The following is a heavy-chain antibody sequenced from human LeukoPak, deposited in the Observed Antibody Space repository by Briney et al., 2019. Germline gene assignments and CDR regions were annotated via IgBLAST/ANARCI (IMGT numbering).Heavy chain of an antibody. Sequence: GGSLRLSCAASGFAFSSYWMHWVRQAPGKGLVWVSRIHSDGNSTTYADSVKGRFTISRDNAKSMLYLQMNSLRAEDTAVYYCAREATPGVPRGLLLWGQGTLVTVSS. D-gene: IGHD3-22*01. CDR1: GFAFSSYW. CDR2: IHSDGNST. CDR3: AREATPGVPRGLLL. V-gene: IGHV3-74*01. J-gene: IGHJ4*02.